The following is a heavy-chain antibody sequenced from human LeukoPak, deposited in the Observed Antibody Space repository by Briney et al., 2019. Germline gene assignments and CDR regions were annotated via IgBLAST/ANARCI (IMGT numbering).Heavy chain of an antibody. D-gene: IGHD1-26*01. CDR3: ARYLVGATPFDY. CDR1: GYTFTGYY. CDR2: INPNSGGT. Sequence: ASVKVSCKASGYTFTGYYMHWVRQAPGQGLERMGWINPNSGGTNYAKKFQDRLTMTSENSISTPYIALSRPRSADKAVYYCARYLVGATPFDYWGQGTLVTVSS. V-gene: IGHV1-2*02. J-gene: IGHJ4*02.